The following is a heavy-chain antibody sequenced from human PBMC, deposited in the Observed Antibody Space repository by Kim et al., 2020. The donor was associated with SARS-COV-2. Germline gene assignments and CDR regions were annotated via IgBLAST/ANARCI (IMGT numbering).Heavy chain of an antibody. J-gene: IGHJ6*02. CDR2: ISAYNGNT. D-gene: IGHD3-22*01. Sequence: ASVKVSCKASGYTFTSYGISWVRQAPGQGLEWMGWISAYNGNTNYAQKLQGRVTMTTDTSTSTAYMELRSLRSDDTAVYYCARENDPIITRDYYYGMDVWGQGTTVTVSS. CDR3: ARENDPIITRDYYYGMDV. CDR1: GYTFTSYG. V-gene: IGHV1-18*01.